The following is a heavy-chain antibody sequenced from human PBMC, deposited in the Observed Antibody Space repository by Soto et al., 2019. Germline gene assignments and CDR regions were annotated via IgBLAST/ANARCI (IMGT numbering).Heavy chain of an antibody. V-gene: IGHV3-74*01. Sequence: PGGSLRLSCAASGFTFSSYWMHWVRQAPGKGLVWVSGISSSGSSTNYADSVKGRFTISRDNSKNTLYLQMNSLRAEDTAVYYCAKEFVGDYRVLGQGAAFDFWGQGTMVTVSS. CDR3: AKEFVGDYRVLGQGAAFDF. J-gene: IGHJ3*01. CDR2: ISSSGSST. CDR1: GFTFSSYW. D-gene: IGHD3-16*01.